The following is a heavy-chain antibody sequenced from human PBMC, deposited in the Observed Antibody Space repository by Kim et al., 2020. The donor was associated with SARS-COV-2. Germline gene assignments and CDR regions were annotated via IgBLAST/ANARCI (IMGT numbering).Heavy chain of an antibody. V-gene: IGHV4-31*02. CDR3: ARVGAYDSSGYYSKTL. Sequence: SLKGRVTISVDTSKNQFSLKLSSVTAADTAVYYCARVGAYDSSGYYSKTLWGQGTLVTVSS. D-gene: IGHD3-22*01. J-gene: IGHJ4*02.